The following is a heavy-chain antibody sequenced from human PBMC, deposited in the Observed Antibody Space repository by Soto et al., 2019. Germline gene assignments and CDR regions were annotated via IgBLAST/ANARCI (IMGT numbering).Heavy chain of an antibody. CDR1: GGSISSSSYF. V-gene: IGHV4-39*01. D-gene: IGHD2-21*02. J-gene: IGHJ5*02. Sequence: QLHLQESGPGLVKPSETLSLTCTVSGGSISSSSYFWGWIRQPPGKGLEWIGSIYYSGSTSYNPSLTSRVTVSVDTAKNQFSLKLSSVTAAGTAVYYCARHPSDFWFDPWGQGTLVTVST. CDR2: IYYSGST. CDR3: ARHPSDFWFDP.